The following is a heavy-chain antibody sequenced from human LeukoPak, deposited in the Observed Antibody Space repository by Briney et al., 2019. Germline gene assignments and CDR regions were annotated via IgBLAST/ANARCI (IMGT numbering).Heavy chain of an antibody. V-gene: IGHV3-15*01. J-gene: IGHJ2*01. CDR3: ASDVANTGSWYFDL. D-gene: IGHD1-1*01. CDR2: IKSTPDGGTV. Sequence: PGGSLRLSCARSGSNFNYAWMSWVRQSPGKGLECIGRIKSTPDGGTVDYAASVKGRFTISRDDSQSTVYLQMDSLRIDDTAVYFCASDVANTGSWYFDLWGRGTLVTVSS. CDR1: GSNFNYAW.